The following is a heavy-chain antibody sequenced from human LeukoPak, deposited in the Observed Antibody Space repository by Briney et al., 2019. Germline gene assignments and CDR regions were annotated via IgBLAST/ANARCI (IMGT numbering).Heavy chain of an antibody. CDR3: ARDSSGAFDI. J-gene: IGHJ3*02. V-gene: IGHV4-59*01. CDR1: SGSITSYY. D-gene: IGHD7-27*01. Sequence: SETLSLTCSVSSGSITSYYWSWLRQPPGKGLEWIGYIYYSGSTNYNPSVKSRVTMSVDTSKNQFSLKLSSVTAADTAVYYCARDSSGAFDIWGQGTMVTVSS. CDR2: IYYSGST.